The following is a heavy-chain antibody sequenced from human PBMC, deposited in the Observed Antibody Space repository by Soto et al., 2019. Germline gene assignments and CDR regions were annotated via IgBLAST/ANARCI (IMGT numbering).Heavy chain of an antibody. J-gene: IGHJ3*02. CDR1: GFTFSSYW. Sequence: GGSLSLSCAASGFTFSSYWMSWVRQAPGKGLEWVANIKQDGSEKYYVDSVKGRFTISRDNAKNSLYLQMNSLRAEDTAVYYCASGCSSTSCHEGAFDIWGQGTMVTVSS. CDR3: ASGCSSTSCHEGAFDI. D-gene: IGHD2-2*01. V-gene: IGHV3-7*01. CDR2: IKQDGSEK.